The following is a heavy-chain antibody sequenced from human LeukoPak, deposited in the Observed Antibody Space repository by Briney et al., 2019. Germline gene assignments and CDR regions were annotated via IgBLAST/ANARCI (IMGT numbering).Heavy chain of an antibody. V-gene: IGHV3-7*01. J-gene: IGHJ5*02. CDR2: IKQDGSEK. D-gene: IGHD3-10*01. Sequence: GGSLRLSCAASGFTFSSYWMSWVRQAPGKGLEWVANIKQDGSEKYYVDSVKGRFTISRDNAKNSLYLQMNSLRAEDTAVYYCARYPGSGSYLPSYNWFDPWGRGTLVTVSS. CDR3: ARYPGSGSYLPSYNWFDP. CDR1: GFTFSSYW.